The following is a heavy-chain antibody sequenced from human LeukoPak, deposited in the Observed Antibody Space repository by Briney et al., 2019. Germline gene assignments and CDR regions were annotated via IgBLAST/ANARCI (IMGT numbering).Heavy chain of an antibody. D-gene: IGHD2-2*01. J-gene: IGHJ3*02. V-gene: IGHV6-1*01. Sequence: NPSQTLSLTCVISGDSVSSNIAAWTWIRQSPSRGLEWLGRTYYRSRWFYEYAVSVKGRITINPDTSKNQFSLQLNSVTPEDTAVYYCARVVQVYCSSTSCYVGAFDIWGQGTMVTVSS. CDR3: ARVVQVYCSSTSCYVGAFDI. CDR1: GDSVSSNIAA. CDR2: TYYRSRWFY.